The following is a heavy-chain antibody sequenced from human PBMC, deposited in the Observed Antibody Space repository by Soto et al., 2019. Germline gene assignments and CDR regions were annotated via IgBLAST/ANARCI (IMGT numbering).Heavy chain of an antibody. D-gene: IGHD3-22*01. V-gene: IGHV6-1*01. CDR2: TYYRSKWYN. Sequence: SQTLSLTCAISGDSVSSNSAAWNWIIQSPSRGLEWLGRTYYRSKWYNDYAVSVKSRITINPDTSKNQFSLQLNSVTPEDTAVYYCARGVVLITGRPAFDLCGPGIMVTVPS. CDR1: GDSVSSNSAA. CDR3: ARGVVLITGRPAFDL. J-gene: IGHJ3*01.